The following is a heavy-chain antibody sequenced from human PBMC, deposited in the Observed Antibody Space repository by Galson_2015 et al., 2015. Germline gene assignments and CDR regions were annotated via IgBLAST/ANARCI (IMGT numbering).Heavy chain of an antibody. V-gene: IGHV1-46*01. D-gene: IGHD3-9*01. Sequence: SVKVSCKASGYTFTSYYMHWVRQAPGQGLEWMGIINPSGGSTSYAQKFQGRVTMTRDTSTSTVYMELSSLRSEDTAVYYCARDLGGGDYDILTGSFDYYYYGMDVWGQGTTVTVSS. CDR1: GYTFTSYY. CDR2: INPSGGST. CDR3: ARDLGGGDYDILTGSFDYYYYGMDV. J-gene: IGHJ6*02.